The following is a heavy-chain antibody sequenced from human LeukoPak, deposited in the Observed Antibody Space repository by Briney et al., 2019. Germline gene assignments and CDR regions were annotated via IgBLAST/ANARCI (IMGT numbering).Heavy chain of an antibody. D-gene: IGHD1-26*01. J-gene: IGHJ6*02. Sequence: GGSLRLSCAASGFTFDDYTMHWVRQAPGKGLEWVSLISWDGGSTSYADSVKGRFTISRGNSKNSLYLQMNSLRTEDTALYYCAKAGMGATLYYGVDDWGQGTTVTVSS. V-gene: IGHV3-43*01. CDR1: GFTFDDYT. CDR3: AKAGMGATLYYGVDD. CDR2: ISWDGGST.